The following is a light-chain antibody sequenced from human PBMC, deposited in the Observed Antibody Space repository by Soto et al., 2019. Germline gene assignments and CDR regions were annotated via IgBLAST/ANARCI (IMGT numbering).Light chain of an antibody. Sequence: QSVLTQPPSVSGSPGQSVTISCTGTSSDVGKYDRVSWYQQPPGTAPKLIIYEVINRPSGVPARFSGSKSGKTASLTISGLQAEDEADYYCSSYMSTSRYVFGAGTKVTVL. CDR3: SSYMSTSRYV. V-gene: IGLV2-18*02. J-gene: IGLJ1*01. CDR2: EVI. CDR1: SSDVGKYDR.